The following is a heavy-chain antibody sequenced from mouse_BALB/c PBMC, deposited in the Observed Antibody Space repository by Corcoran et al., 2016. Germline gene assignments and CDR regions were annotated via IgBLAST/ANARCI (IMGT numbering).Heavy chain of an antibody. CDR3: AREGRRGYFDV. J-gene: IGHJ1*01. CDR2: INPYNDST. V-gene: IGHV1S136*01. Sequence: EVQLQQSGPELVKPGASVKMSCKASGYTFTSYVMHWVKHKPGQGLEWIGYINPYNDSTKYNEKFKGKATLTSDKSSSTPYMELSSLTSEDSVVYYGAREGRRGYFDVWGAGTTVTVSS. CDR1: GYTFTSYV.